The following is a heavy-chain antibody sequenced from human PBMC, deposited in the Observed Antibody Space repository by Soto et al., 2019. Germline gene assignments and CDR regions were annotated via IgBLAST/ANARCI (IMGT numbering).Heavy chain of an antibody. V-gene: IGHV5-51*01. D-gene: IGHD3-16*01. CDR2: IYPGDSDT. CDR1: GDSCTSYC. J-gene: IGHJ6*02. Sequence: PWESLKICWKGAGDSCTSYCSGWVRQMPGKGLEWMGIIYPGDSDTRYSPSFQGQVTISANKSISTAYLQWSSLKASDTAMYYCARQGMITRPKSGMDVRGQGTTVPVSS. CDR3: ARQGMITRPKSGMDV.